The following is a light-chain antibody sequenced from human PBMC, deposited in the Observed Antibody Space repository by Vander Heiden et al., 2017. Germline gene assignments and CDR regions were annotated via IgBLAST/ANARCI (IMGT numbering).Light chain of an antibody. Sequence: QPALTLPPSASPTPKLRVTDPRSGSRSAIGMKPVDWYQQFPGTAPKLLIYRDDQRPSGVPGRFSGSKSGSSASLAISGLQYEDEAQYDCATWDDSLNDWVYCGGTKLTVL. J-gene: IGLJ3*02. CDR3: ATWDDSLNDWV. V-gene: IGLV1-44*01. CDR1: RSAIGMKP. CDR2: RDD.